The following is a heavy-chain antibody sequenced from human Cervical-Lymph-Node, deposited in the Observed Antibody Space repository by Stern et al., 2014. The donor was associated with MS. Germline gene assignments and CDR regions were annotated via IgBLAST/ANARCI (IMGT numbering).Heavy chain of an antibody. Sequence: EVPLVESGGGLVKPRGSLRLSCASAGFTFNNSWMTWVRQDTRRGLAWVGRIKSETDGGTTDYAATVKGRFIISRETTKYTFYLHMNSLKIEDTAVYYCTTPFITVLRGVRKDVWGLGTTVTVSS. D-gene: IGHD3-10*01. V-gene: IGHV3-15*01. CDR1: GFTFNNSW. CDR3: TTPFITVLRGVRKDV. J-gene: IGHJ6*02. CDR2: IKSETDGGTT.